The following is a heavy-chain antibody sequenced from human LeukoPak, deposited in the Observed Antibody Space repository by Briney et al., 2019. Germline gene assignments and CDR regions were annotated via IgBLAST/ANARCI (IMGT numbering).Heavy chain of an antibody. J-gene: IGHJ4*02. CDR2: ISSSSSYI. CDR3: ARAPYCGGDCYGNFDY. Sequence: PGGSLRLSCAASGFTFSSYSMNWVRQAPGKGLEWVSSISSSSSYIYYADSVKGRFTISRDNAKNSLYLQMNSLRSEDTAVYYCARAPYCGGDCYGNFDYWGQGTLVTVSS. D-gene: IGHD2-21*01. CDR1: GFTFSSYS. V-gene: IGHV3-21*04.